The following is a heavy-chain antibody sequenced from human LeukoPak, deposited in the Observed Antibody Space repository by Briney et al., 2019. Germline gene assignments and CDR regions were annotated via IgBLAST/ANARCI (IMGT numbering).Heavy chain of an antibody. Sequence: PSETLSLTCTVSGGSISSGGYYWSWIRQPPGKGLEWIGYIYHSGSTYYNPSLESRVTISVDRSKNQFSLKLSSVTAADTAVYYCARELGYCSSTSCYHLAFDYWGQGTLVTVSS. CDR1: GGSISSGGYY. D-gene: IGHD2-2*01. CDR2: IYHSGST. V-gene: IGHV4-30-2*01. J-gene: IGHJ4*02. CDR3: ARELGYCSSTSCYHLAFDY.